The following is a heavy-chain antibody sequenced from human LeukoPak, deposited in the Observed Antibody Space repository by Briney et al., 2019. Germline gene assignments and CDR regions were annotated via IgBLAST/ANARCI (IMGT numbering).Heavy chain of an antibody. CDR2: ISGSGGST. Sequence: GGSLRLSCAASGFTFSSYAMSWVRQAPGKGLEWVSAISGSGGSTYYADSVKGRFTISRDNSKNTPYLQMNSLRAEDTAVYYCAKDWRSVAGPRYFDYWGQGTLVTVSS. D-gene: IGHD6-19*01. J-gene: IGHJ4*02. CDR1: GFTFSSYA. CDR3: AKDWRSVAGPRYFDY. V-gene: IGHV3-23*01.